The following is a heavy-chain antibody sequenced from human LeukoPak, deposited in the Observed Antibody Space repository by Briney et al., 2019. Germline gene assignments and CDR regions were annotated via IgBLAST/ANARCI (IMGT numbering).Heavy chain of an antibody. Sequence: ASVKVSCKASGYTFTSYYMHWVRQAPGQGLEWVGIINPSGGSTSYAQKFQGRVTMTRDTSTSTVYMELSSLRSDDTAVYYCARSDGSGEQFDYWGQGTLVTVSS. CDR1: GYTFTSYY. J-gene: IGHJ4*02. V-gene: IGHV1-46*01. CDR3: ARSDGSGEQFDY. CDR2: INPSGGST. D-gene: IGHD3-10*01.